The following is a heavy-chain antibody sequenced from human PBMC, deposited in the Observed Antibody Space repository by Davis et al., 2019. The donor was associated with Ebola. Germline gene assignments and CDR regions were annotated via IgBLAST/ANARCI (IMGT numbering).Heavy chain of an antibody. CDR1: GGSFSGYY. CDR3: ARVRYSNHDY. V-gene: IGHV4-34*01. J-gene: IGHJ4*02. CDR2: IYHSGST. Sequence: GSLRLSCAVYGGSFSGYYWSWIRQPPGKGLEWIGEIYHSGSTYYNPSLKSRVTISVDTSKNQFSLKLSSVTAADTAVYYCARVRYSNHDYWGQGTLVTVSS. D-gene: IGHD4-11*01.